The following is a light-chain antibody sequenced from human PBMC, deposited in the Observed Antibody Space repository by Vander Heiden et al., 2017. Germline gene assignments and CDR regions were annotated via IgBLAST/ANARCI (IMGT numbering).Light chain of an antibody. Sequence: IQMPHSPSSLSASVGDRVTITCRASQSISSYLNWYQQKPGKAPKLLIYAASSLQSGVPSRFSGSGSGTDFTLTISSLRPEDFAAYYCQQSYSTPRTFGQGTKVEIK. J-gene: IGKJ1*01. V-gene: IGKV1-39*01. CDR1: QSISSY. CDR3: QQSYSTPRT. CDR2: AAS.